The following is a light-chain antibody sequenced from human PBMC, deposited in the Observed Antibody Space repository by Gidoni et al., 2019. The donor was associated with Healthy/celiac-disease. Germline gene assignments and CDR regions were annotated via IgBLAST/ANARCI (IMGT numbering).Light chain of an antibody. CDR3: QQYDNLPLT. CDR1: QDISNY. J-gene: IGKJ4*01. V-gene: IGKV1-33*01. CDR2: DAS. Sequence: DIQMNQSPSSLSASVGDRVTSPCQASQDISNYLNWYQQKPGKAPKLLIYDASNLETGVPSRFSGSGSGTDFTFTISSLQPEDIATYYCQQYDNLPLTFGGGTKVEIK.